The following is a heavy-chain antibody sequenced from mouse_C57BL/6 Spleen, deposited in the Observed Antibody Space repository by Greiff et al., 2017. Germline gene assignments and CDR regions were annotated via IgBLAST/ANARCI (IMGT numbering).Heavy chain of an antibody. CDR2: IDPENGDT. CDR3: THYGSSYDYAMDY. V-gene: IGHV14-4*01. CDR1: GFNIKDDY. D-gene: IGHD1-1*01. Sequence: EVQLQQSGAELVRPGASVKLSCTASGFNIKDDYMHWVKQRPDQGLEWIGWIDPENGDTEYASKFQGQATITADTSSNTAYLQLSSLTSEDTAVYYCTHYGSSYDYAMDYGGQGTSVTVSS. J-gene: IGHJ4*01.